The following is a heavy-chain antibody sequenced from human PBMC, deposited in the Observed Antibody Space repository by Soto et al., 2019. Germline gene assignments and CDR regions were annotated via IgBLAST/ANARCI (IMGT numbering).Heavy chain of an antibody. CDR1: GYTLTELS. V-gene: IGHV1-24*01. CDR3: ATDAEGPGIAAAGFDP. Sequence: QVQLVQSGAEVKKPGASVKVSCKVSGYTLTELSMHWVRQAPGKGLEWMGGFDPEDGETIYAQKFQGRVTMTEDTSTDTAYMELSSLRSEDTAVYYCATDAEGPGIAAAGFDPWGQGTLVTVSS. J-gene: IGHJ5*02. D-gene: IGHD6-13*01. CDR2: FDPEDGET.